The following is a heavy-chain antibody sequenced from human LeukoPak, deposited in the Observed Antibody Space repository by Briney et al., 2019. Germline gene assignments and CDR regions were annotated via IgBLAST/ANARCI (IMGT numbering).Heavy chain of an antibody. CDR2: ISSSSSYI. CDR3: AKDLRGSGYNWFDP. Sequence: GGSLRLSCAASGFTFSSYSMNWVRQAPGKGLEWVSSISSSSSYIYYADSVKGRFTISRDNSKNTLYLQMNSLRAEDTAVYYCAKDLRGSGYNWFDPWGQGTLVTVSS. J-gene: IGHJ5*02. V-gene: IGHV3-21*04. D-gene: IGHD6-19*01. CDR1: GFTFSSYS.